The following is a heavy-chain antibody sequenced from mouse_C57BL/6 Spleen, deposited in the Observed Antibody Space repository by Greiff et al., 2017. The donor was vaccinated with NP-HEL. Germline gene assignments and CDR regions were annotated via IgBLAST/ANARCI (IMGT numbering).Heavy chain of an antibody. J-gene: IGHJ4*01. V-gene: IGHV14-3*01. CDR3: AAAYYSNFYAMDY. Sequence: EVKLVESVAELVRPGASVKLSCTASGFNIKNTYMHWVKQRPEQGLEWIGRIDPANGNTKYAPKFQGKATITADTSSNTAYLQLSSLTSEDTAIYYCAAAYYSNFYAMDYWGQGTSVTVSS. CDR2: IDPANGNT. D-gene: IGHD2-5*01. CDR1: GFNIKNTY.